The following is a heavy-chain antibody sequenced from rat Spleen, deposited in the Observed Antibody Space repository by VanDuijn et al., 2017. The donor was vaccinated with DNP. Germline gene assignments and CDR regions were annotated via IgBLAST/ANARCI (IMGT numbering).Heavy chain of an antibody. V-gene: IGHV5-19*01. J-gene: IGHJ2*01. CDR1: GFTFSNSG. D-gene: IGHD1-11*01. CDR3: TTDFERGY. Sequence: EVQLVESGGGLVQPGRSLKLSCVASGFTFSNSGMAWVRLAPKKGLEWVASIPASGGGFSYRDSVKGRFTISRDNARSTLYLQMDSLRSEDTATYYCTTDFERGYWGQGVMVTVSS. CDR2: IPASGGGF.